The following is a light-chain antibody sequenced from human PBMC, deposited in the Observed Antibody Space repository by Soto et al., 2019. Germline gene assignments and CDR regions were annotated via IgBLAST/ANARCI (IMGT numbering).Light chain of an antibody. CDR3: QQRSNWPPIT. CDR1: QSVDWY. J-gene: IGKJ3*01. CDR2: DAL. Sequence: EIVLAQTPATLYLSPGDRGTLSCRASQSVDWYVAWYQQKPGQAPRLLIYDALKRSTGTPDRFSGSGSGTDFTLTISRLEPEDCAVYYCQQRSNWPPITFGPGTNVDLK. V-gene: IGKV3-11*01.